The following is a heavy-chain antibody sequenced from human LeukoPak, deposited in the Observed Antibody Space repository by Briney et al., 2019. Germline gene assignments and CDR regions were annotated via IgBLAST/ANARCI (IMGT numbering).Heavy chain of an antibody. J-gene: IGHJ5*02. CDR1: DDSLISSFYS. CDR3: GRLGGSYLPQP. V-gene: IGHV4-39*01. D-gene: IGHD1-26*01. Sequence: SETLSLTCTVSDDSLISSFYSCGWVRQPPGKGLEWIATIYASGRSYYHPSLESRVTIYVHTSKKQFSLQVHCVTHADTVVYYLGRLGGSYLPQPWG. CDR2: IYASGRS.